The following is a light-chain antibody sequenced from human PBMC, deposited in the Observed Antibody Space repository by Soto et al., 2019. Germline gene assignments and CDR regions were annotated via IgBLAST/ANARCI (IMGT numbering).Light chain of an antibody. Sequence: DITMTQSPSSLSASVGDRVTITCRASQYISNYLNWYQQKSGTAPKLLIHTASTLQSGVPSRFSGRGSGPDFTLTISSVQPDDFAIYFCQQSYSTPPPFGQGTTLEIK. CDR2: TAS. J-gene: IGKJ2*01. CDR1: QYISNY. CDR3: QQSYSTPPP. V-gene: IGKV1-39*01.